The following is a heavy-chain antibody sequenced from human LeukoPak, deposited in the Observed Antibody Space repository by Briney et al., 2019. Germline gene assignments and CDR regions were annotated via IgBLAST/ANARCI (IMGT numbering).Heavy chain of an antibody. CDR1: GFTFSDCY. CDR3: ARVPHATDYYDQIPFGDAFDI. CDR2: ISARSSTI. D-gene: IGHD3-22*01. Sequence: PGGSLRLSCAASGFTFSDCYMSWIRQAPGKGLEWISYISARSSTIYYADSVKGRFTISRDNAKNSLYLQMNSLRAEDTAVYYCARVPHATDYYDQIPFGDAFDIWGQGTMVTVSS. V-gene: IGHV3-11*04. J-gene: IGHJ3*02.